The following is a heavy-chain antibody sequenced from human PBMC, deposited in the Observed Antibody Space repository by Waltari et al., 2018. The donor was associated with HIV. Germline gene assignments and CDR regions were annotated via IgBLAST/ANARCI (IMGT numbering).Heavy chain of an antibody. CDR2: ISAVNVNT. Sequence: QVQLVQSGAEVKKPGASVKVSCKASGYTFTSYGISWVRQAPGQGLEWMGWISAVNVNTNDAQKLQGRVTMTTDTSTSTAYMELRSLRSDDTAVYYCARDQGVGGYDWGWFDPWGQGTLVTVSS. D-gene: IGHD5-12*01. CDR1: GYTFTSYG. V-gene: IGHV1-18*01. J-gene: IGHJ5*02. CDR3: ARDQGVGGYDWGWFDP.